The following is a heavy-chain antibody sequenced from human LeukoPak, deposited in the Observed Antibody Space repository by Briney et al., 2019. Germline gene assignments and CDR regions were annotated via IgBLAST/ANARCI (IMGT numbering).Heavy chain of an antibody. CDR1: GGSFSGYY. D-gene: IGHD3-9*01. V-gene: IGHV4-34*01. Sequence: PSETLSLTCAVYGGSFSGYYWSWIRQHPGKGLEWIVEVNHSGSTNNNPSLKSRVTLSVDTSKNQFSLKLSSGTAADTAVYYCARVAVLRYFDWLSSISYFDYWGQGTLVTVSS. J-gene: IGHJ4*02. CDR2: VNHSGST. CDR3: ARVAVLRYFDWLSSISYFDY.